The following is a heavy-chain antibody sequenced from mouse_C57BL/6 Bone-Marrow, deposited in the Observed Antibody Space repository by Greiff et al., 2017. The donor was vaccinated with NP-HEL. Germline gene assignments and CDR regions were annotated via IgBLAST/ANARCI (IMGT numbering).Heavy chain of an antibody. CDR2: IYPGNSDT. CDR3: TREGNYDYPYWYFDV. J-gene: IGHJ1*03. Sequence: EVQLQESGTVLARPGASVKMSCKTSGYTFTSYWMHWVKQRPGQGLEWIGAIYPGNSDTSYNQKFKGKAKLTAVTSASTAYMELSSLTNEDSAVYYCTREGNYDYPYWYFDVWGTGTTVTVSS. CDR1: GYTFTSYW. D-gene: IGHD2-4*01. V-gene: IGHV1-5*01.